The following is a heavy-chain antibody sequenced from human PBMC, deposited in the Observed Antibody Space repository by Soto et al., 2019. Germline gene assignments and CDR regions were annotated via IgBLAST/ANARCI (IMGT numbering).Heavy chain of an antibody. CDR2: IYYSGST. J-gene: IGHJ4*02. V-gene: IGHV4-59*01. CDR1: GVSISSYY. CDR3: ARAKEDTYYYDSSGYYYVRYFDY. Sequence: SETLSLTCTVSGVSISSYYWIWIRQPPGKGLEWIGYIYYSGSTNYNPSLKSRVTISVDTSKNQFSLKLSSVTAADSAVYYCARAKEDTYYYDSSGYYYVRYFDYWGQGTLVTVSS. D-gene: IGHD3-22*01.